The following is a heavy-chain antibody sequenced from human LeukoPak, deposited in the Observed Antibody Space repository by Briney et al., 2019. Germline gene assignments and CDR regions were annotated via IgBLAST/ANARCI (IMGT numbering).Heavy chain of an antibody. V-gene: IGHV4-31*03. CDR3: ARAAAQYYYDSSGYAFDI. CDR1: GGSISSGGYY. J-gene: IGHJ3*02. Sequence: PSETLSLTCTVSGGSISSGGYYWSWIRQHPGKGLEWIGYIYYSGSTYYNPSLKSRVTISVDTSKNQFSLKLSSVTAADTAVYYCARAAAQYYYDSSGYAFDIWGQGTMVTVSS. CDR2: IYYSGST. D-gene: IGHD3-22*01.